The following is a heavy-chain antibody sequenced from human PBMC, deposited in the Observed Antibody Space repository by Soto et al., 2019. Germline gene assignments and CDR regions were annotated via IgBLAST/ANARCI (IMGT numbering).Heavy chain of an antibody. J-gene: IGHJ4*02. CDR1: GASIAGSSY. D-gene: IGHD2-8*02. Sequence: SETLSLTCSVSGASIAGSSYWSWIRQPAGKGLEWIGRFSLSGTTNYSPSLRSRVTMSADVSKNQFSLMLTSVTAADTALYYCARGMSPPGAPAWYYFDSWRQGTLVTVSS. CDR2: FSLSGTT. V-gene: IGHV4-4*07. CDR3: ARGMSPPGAPAWYYFDS.